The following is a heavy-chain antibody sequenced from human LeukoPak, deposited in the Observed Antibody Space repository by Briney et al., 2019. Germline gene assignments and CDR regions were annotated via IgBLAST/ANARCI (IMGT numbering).Heavy chain of an antibody. CDR3: ARDRGGLDP. J-gene: IGHJ5*02. D-gene: IGHD3-10*01. CDR1: GGSFSGYY. CDR2: INHSGST. V-gene: IGHV4-34*01. Sequence: SETLSLTCAVYGGSFSGYYWSWIRQPPGKGLEWIGEINHSGSTNYNPSLKSRVTISVDTSKNQFSLKLSSVTAADTAVYYCARDRGGLDPWGQGTLVTVSS.